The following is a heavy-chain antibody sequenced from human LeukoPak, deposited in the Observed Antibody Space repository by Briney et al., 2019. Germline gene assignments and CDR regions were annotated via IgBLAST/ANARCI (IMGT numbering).Heavy chain of an antibody. V-gene: IGHV3-23*01. D-gene: IGHD2-15*01. Sequence: GGSLRLSCAASGFTFSSYAMSWVRQAPGRGLEWVSAISGSGGSTYYADSVKGRFTISRDNSKNTLYLQMNSLRAEDTAVYYCARAAGDCSGGSCSTDDYWGQGTLVTVSS. CDR2: ISGSGGST. CDR1: GFTFSSYA. CDR3: ARAAGDCSGGSCSTDDY. J-gene: IGHJ4*02.